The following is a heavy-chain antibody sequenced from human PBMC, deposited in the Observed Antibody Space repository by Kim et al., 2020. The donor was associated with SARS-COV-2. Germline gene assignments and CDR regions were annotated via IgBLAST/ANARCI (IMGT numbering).Heavy chain of an antibody. CDR1: GYTFTSYG. CDR3: ARDRRGTATMVRGVV. Sequence: ASVKVSCKASGYTFTSYGISWVRQAPGQGLEWMGWISAYNGNTNYAQKLQGRVTMTTDTSTSTAYMELRSLRSDDTAVYYCARDRRGTATMVRGVVWGQGTMVTVSS. J-gene: IGHJ3*01. D-gene: IGHD3-10*01. V-gene: IGHV1-18*04. CDR2: ISAYNGNT.